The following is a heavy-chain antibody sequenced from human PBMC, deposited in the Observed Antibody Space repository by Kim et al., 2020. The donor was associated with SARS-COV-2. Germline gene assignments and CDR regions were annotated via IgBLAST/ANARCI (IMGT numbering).Heavy chain of an antibody. CDR3: ARVSSANYFF. D-gene: IGHD1-7*01. Sequence: SETLSLTCAVSGGSISSDAWWSWVRQPPGKGLEWIGEIYHGGSTNYSPSLESRVTISVDKSKNQFSLKVNSVTAADTAVYYCARVSSANYFFWGQGTTAT. V-gene: IGHV4-4*02. CDR2: IYHGGST. J-gene: IGHJ6*02. CDR1: GGSISSDAW.